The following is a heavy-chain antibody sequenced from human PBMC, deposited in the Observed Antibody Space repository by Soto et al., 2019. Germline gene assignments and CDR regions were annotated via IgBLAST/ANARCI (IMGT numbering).Heavy chain of an antibody. CDR1: GYTFTSYA. V-gene: IGHV1-3*01. CDR3: ARDQMLWFGESYGMDV. Sequence: ASVKVSCKASGYTFTSYAMHCVRQAPGQRLEWMGWIDAGNGNTKYPQKFQGRVTITRNTSASTAYMELSSLRSEDTAVYYCARDQMLWFGESYGMDVWGQGTTVTVSS. CDR2: IDAGNGNT. D-gene: IGHD3-10*01. J-gene: IGHJ6*02.